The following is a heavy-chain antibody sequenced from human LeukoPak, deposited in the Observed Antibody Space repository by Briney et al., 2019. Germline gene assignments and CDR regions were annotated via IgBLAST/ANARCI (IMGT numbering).Heavy chain of an antibody. V-gene: IGHV3-15*01. Sequence: GGSLRLSCAASGFTFSNAWMSWVRQAPGKGLEWVGRIKSKTDGGTTDYAAPVKGRFTISRDDSKNTLYLQMNSLKTEDTAVYYCTTSYYSSGWYPGYYYYYMDVWGKGTTVTVSS. CDR3: TTSYYSSGWYPGYYYYYMDV. J-gene: IGHJ6*03. D-gene: IGHD6-19*01. CDR1: GFTFSNAW. CDR2: IKSKTDGGTT.